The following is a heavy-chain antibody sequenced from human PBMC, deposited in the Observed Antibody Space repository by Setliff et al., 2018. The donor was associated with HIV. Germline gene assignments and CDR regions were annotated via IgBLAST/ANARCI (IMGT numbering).Heavy chain of an antibody. CDR2: IYYSGTT. Sequence: SETLSLTCTVSRGSIKHYYWSWIRQPPGKGLECIGYIYYSGTTKYNPSLRSLITISLDTSKNQFSLKLTSVTAADTAVYYCARAPYVSGSFGWFDPWGQGTLVTVSS. D-gene: IGHD3-10*01. CDR3: ARAPYVSGSFGWFDP. CDR1: RGSIKHYY. J-gene: IGHJ5*02. V-gene: IGHV4-59*12.